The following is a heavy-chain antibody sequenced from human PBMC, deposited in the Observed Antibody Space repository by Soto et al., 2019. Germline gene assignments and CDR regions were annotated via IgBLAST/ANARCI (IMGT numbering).Heavy chain of an antibody. J-gene: IGHJ4*02. V-gene: IGHV1-69*12. Sequence: QVQLVQSGAEVKKPGTSVKVSCKASGGTFSSYAISWVRQAPGQGLEWMGGIIPIFGTANYAQKFQGRVTITADESRSTAYMELSSLRSEDTPVYYCARARRGYYDSSGPPIGYWGQGTLVTVSS. CDR1: GGTFSSYA. CDR2: IIPIFGTA. CDR3: ARARRGYYDSSGPPIGY. D-gene: IGHD3-22*01.